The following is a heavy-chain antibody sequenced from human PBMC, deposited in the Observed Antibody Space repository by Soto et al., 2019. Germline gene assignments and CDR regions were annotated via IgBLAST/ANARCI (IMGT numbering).Heavy chain of an antibody. CDR1: GGSISSSSYY. CDR2: IYYSGST. Sequence: SETLSLTCTVSGGSISSSSYYWGWIRQPPGKGLEWIGYIYYSGSTYYNPSLKSRVTISVDTSKNQFSLKLSSVTAADMVVYYCARTESGYGTGNWFDPWGQGTLVTVSS. V-gene: IGHV4-31*03. CDR3: ARTESGYGTGNWFDP. J-gene: IGHJ5*02. D-gene: IGHD5-12*01.